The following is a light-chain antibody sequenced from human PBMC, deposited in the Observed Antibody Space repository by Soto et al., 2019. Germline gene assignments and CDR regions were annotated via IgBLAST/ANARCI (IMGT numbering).Light chain of an antibody. CDR3: QQLNSYPFT. Sequence: EIQLTQSPSFLSASVGDRVTITCRASQGISSYLAWYQQKPGKAPKLLIYAASTLQSGVPSRFSGSGSGTEFTLTISSLQPEDFATCYCQQLNSYPFTFGGGTKVDIK. CDR1: QGISSY. CDR2: AAS. J-gene: IGKJ4*01. V-gene: IGKV1-9*01.